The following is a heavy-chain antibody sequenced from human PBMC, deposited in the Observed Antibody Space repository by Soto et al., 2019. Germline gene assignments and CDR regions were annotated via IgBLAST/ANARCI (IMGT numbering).Heavy chain of an antibody. CDR2: IWYDGSNK. CDR3: ARGPGGLFGYDSHYYYGMDV. Sequence: QVQLVESGGGVVQPGRSLRLSCAASGFTFSSYGMHWVRQAPGKGLEWVAVIWYDGSNKYYADSVKGRFTISRDNSKNTLYLKMNSLRAEDTDVYYCARGPGGLFGYDSHYYYGMDVWGQGTTVTVSS. V-gene: IGHV3-33*01. CDR1: GFTFSSYG. D-gene: IGHD5-12*01. J-gene: IGHJ6*02.